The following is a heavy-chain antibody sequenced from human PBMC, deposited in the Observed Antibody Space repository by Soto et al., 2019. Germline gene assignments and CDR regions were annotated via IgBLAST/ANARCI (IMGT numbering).Heavy chain of an antibody. Sequence: GASVKVSCKASGYTFTSYDINWVRQATGQELEWMGWMNPNSGNTGYAQKFQGRVTMTRNTSISTAYMELSSLRSEDTAVYYCARGNVYYYGMDVWGQGTTVTVSS. J-gene: IGHJ6*02. CDR2: MNPNSGNT. CDR3: ARGNVYYYGMDV. CDR1: GYTFTSYD. V-gene: IGHV1-8*01.